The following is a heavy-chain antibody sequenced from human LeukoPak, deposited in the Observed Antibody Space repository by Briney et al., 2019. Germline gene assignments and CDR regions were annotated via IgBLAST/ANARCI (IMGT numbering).Heavy chain of an antibody. CDR2: ISGSGGST. J-gene: IGHJ4*02. Sequence: QPGVSLRLSCAASGFTFSSYAMSWVREARGKGLEGVSAISGSGGSTYYADSVKGRVTISRDNSKNTLYVQMNSLRAGHTAVYSCVRLRLGELSLYYFDYWGEGTLVTVSS. CDR1: GFTFSSYA. CDR3: VRLRLGELSLYYFDY. D-gene: IGHD3-16*02. V-gene: IGHV3-23*01.